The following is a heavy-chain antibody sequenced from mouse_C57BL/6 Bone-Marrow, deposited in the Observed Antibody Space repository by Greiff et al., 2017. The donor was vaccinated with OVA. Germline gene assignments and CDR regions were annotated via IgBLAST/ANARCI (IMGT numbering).Heavy chain of an antibody. V-gene: IGHV10-1*01. CDR1: GFSFNTYA. Sequence: EVQGVESGGGLVQPKGSLKLSCAASGFSFNTYAMNWVRQAPGKGLEWVARIRSKSNNYATYYADSVKDRFTISRDDSESMLYLQMNNLKTEDTAMYYCVRQRLPYAMDYWGQGTSVTVSS. CDR3: VRQRLPYAMDY. CDR2: IRSKSNNYAT. J-gene: IGHJ4*01.